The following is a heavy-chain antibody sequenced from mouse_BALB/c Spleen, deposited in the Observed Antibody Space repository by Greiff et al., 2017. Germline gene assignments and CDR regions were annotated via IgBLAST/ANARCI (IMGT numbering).Heavy chain of an antibody. D-gene: IGHD2-4*01. CDR2: ISNGSGST. V-gene: IGHV5-12-2*01. CDR1: GFTFSSYS. J-gene: IGHJ3*01. Sequence: DVMLLESGGGLVQPGGSQKFSCAASGFTFSSYSMSWVRQTPEKRLEWVAYISNGSGSTYYPDTVKGRFTISRDNAKNTLYMQMSSLTSEDTAMYYCARDDYDGWFAYWGQGTLVTVSA. CDR3: ARDDYDGWFAY.